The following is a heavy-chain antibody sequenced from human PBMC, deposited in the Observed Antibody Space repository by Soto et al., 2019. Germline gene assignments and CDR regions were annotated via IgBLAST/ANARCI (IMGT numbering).Heavy chain of an antibody. CDR2: IIPIFGTA. D-gene: IGHD6-6*01. J-gene: IGHJ3*02. V-gene: IGHV1-69*01. CDR1: GGTFSSYA. Sequence: QVQLVQSGAEVKKPGSSVKVSCKASGGTFSSYAISWVRQAPGQGLEWMGGIIPIFGTANYAQKFQARVTSTADESTSKAYMELSSRRSEDTDVYYCARERGIAARPRPALGRSFDIWGQGTMVTVSS. CDR3: ARERGIAARPRPALGRSFDI.